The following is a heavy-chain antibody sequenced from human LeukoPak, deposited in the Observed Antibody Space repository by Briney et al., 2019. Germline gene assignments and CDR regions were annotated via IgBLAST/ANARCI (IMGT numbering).Heavy chain of an antibody. CDR2: INHSGST. CDR1: GGSFSGYY. V-gene: IGHV4-34*01. CDR3: ARVTMIVVVKNDYYMDV. J-gene: IGHJ6*03. Sequence: SETLSLTCAVYGGSFSGYYWSWIRQPPGKGLEWIGEINHSGSTNYNPSLKSRVTISVDTSKNQFSLKLSSVTAADTAVYYCARVTMIVVVKNDYYMDVWGKGTTVTVSS. D-gene: IGHD3-22*01.